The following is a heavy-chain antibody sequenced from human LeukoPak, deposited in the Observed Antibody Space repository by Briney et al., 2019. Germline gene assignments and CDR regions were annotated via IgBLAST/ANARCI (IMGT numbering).Heavy chain of an antibody. Sequence: GGSLRLSCAASGFTFSESWMTWVRQVPGQGLEWVAHINHEGGGIQYVDSVKGRFTISRDNSKNTLYLQMNSLRADDTAVYYCARDIASMGSNDVFDIWGQGTTVTVSS. V-gene: IGHV3-7*03. CDR1: GFTFSESW. CDR3: ARDIASMGSNDVFDI. D-gene: IGHD6-13*01. J-gene: IGHJ3*02. CDR2: INHEGGGI.